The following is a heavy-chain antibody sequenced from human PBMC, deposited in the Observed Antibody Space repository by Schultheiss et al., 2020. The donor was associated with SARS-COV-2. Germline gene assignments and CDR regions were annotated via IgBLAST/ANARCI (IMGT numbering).Heavy chain of an antibody. CDR2: IYYSGST. CDR3: ARGSFRPGSGWYHRNNGMDV. D-gene: IGHD6-19*01. CDR1: GGSISSGGYH. Sequence: SETLSLTCTVSGGSISSGGYHWSWIRQYPGKGLEWIGYIYYSGSTYYNPSLKSRVTISVDTSKNQFSLKLSSVTAADTAVYYCARGSFRPGSGWYHRNNGMDVWGQGTTVTVSS. J-gene: IGHJ6*02. V-gene: IGHV4-31*03.